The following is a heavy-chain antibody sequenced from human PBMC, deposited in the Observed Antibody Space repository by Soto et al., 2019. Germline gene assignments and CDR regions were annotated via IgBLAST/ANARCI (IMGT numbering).Heavy chain of an antibody. V-gene: IGHV4-30-2*01. Sequence: QLQLQESGSGLVKPSQTLSLTCAVSGDSISSGGYSWNWIRQPPGKGLEWIGYIDYTGGTSYNPSLQSRVTISVDTSKNQFSLKLSSVTAADTAVYYCARDRRAGWIFDYWGQGTLVTVSS. CDR1: GDSISSGGYS. CDR3: ARDRRAGWIFDY. CDR2: IDYTGGT. D-gene: IGHD5-12*01. J-gene: IGHJ4*02.